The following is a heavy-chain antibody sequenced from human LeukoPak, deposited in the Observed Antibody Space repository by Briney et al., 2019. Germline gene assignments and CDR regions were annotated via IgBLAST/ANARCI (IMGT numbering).Heavy chain of an antibody. CDR3: ARQNYYGSGSSVSYAFDI. Sequence: GRSLRLSCVASGFTFSHYSMHWVRQAPGKGLEWVAVILYDGSNKDYADSVKGRFTISRDNSKNTLYVQMNSLRPEDTAMYYCARQNYYGSGSSVSYAFDIWGQGTMVTVSS. V-gene: IGHV3-30-3*01. CDR2: ILYDGSNK. D-gene: IGHD3-10*01. CDR1: GFTFSHYS. J-gene: IGHJ3*02.